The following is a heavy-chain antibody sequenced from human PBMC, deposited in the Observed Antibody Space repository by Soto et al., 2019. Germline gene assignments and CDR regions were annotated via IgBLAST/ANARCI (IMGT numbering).Heavy chain of an antibody. CDR1: GFTFSSYS. D-gene: IGHD5-12*01. CDR3: ASEAPESLRFNYFDY. Sequence: PGGSLRLSCAASGFTFSSYSMNWVRQAPGKGLEWVSYISSSSSTIYYADSVKGRFTISRDNAKNSLYLQMNSLRDEDTAVYYCASEAPESLRFNYFDYWGQGTLVTVSS. CDR2: ISSSSSTI. J-gene: IGHJ4*02. V-gene: IGHV3-48*02.